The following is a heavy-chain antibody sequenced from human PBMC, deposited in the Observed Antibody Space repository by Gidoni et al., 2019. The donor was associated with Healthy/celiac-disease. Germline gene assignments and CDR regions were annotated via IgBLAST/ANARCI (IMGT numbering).Heavy chain of an antibody. D-gene: IGHD6-6*01. CDR2: IRYDGSNK. V-gene: IGHV3-30*02. CDR3: AKDEPFEYSSSAAPFDY. J-gene: IGHJ4*02. Sequence: QVQLVASGGSGVPPGGSLRLSCAASGSPFRSYGMPWVRQAPGKGLGWVAFIRYDGSNKYYADSVKGRFTISRDNSKNTLYLQMNSQRAEDTAVYYCAKDEPFEYSSSAAPFDYWGQGTLVTVSS. CDR1: GSPFRSYG.